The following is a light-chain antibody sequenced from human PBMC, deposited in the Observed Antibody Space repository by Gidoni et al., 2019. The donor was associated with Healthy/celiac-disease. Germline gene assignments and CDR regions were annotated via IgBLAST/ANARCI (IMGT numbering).Light chain of an antibody. CDR2: GAS. CDR1: QSVSSSY. J-gene: IGKJ2*01. Sequence: EIVLTQSPGTLSLSPGERATLSCRASQSVSSSYLAWYQQKPGQAPRLLIYGASSRATGIPDRLSGSGFGTDFTLTISRLEPEDFAVYYCQQYGSSQPKTCGQGTKLEIK. CDR3: QQYGSSQPKT. V-gene: IGKV3-20*01.